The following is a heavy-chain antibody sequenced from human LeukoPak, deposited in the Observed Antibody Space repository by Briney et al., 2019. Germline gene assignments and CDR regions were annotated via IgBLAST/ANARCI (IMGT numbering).Heavy chain of an antibody. CDR1: GYTFTSYD. V-gene: IGHV1-8*01. J-gene: IGHJ4*02. Sequence: ASVTVSCKASGYTFTSYDINWVRQATGQGLEWMGWMNPNSGNTGYAQKFQGRVTMTRNTSISTAYMELSSLRSEDTAVYYCASGGSYDSSGYYSFDYWGQGTLVTVSS. CDR2: MNPNSGNT. CDR3: ASGGSYDSSGYYSFDY. D-gene: IGHD3-22*01.